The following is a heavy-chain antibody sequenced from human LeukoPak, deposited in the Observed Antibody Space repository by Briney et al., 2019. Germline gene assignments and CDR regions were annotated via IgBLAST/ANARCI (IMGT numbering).Heavy chain of an antibody. CDR3: AKGIVVVVAATNYGMDV. J-gene: IGHJ6*02. CDR1: GFTFSSYA. CDR2: ISGSGGST. D-gene: IGHD2-15*01. Sequence: GGSLRLSCAASGFTFSSYAMSWVRQAPGKGLEWVSAISGSGGSTYYADSVKGRFTISRGNSKNTLYLQMNSLRAEDTAVYYCAKGIVVVVAATNYGMDVWGQGTTVTVSS. V-gene: IGHV3-23*01.